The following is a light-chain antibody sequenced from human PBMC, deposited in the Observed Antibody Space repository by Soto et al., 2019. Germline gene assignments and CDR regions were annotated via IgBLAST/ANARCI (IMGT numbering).Light chain of an antibody. CDR1: QSVSSN. Sequence: EIVMTQSPATLSVSPGERATLSCRASQSVSSNLAWYQQKPGQAPRLLIYGASTRATGIPARFSGSGSGTEFTLTTSSLQSEDFAVNYCQKYKNWPPWTFGQGTKVEIK. J-gene: IGKJ1*01. CDR3: QKYKNWPPWT. CDR2: GAS. V-gene: IGKV3-15*01.